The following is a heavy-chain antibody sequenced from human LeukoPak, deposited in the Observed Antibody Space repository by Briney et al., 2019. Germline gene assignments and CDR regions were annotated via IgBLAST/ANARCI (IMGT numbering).Heavy chain of an antibody. CDR3: AKDLHGGYSSDY. J-gene: IGHJ4*02. CDR1: GFTFNNIG. D-gene: IGHD4-23*01. V-gene: IGHV3-30*02. Sequence: PGGSLRLSCAASGFTFNNIGMHWVRPAPGKGLGFVSFIDFEGVDKYYADSVKRRFTISKDYSKATLYLQMNSLRPEDTAIYYCAKDLHGGYSSDYWGQGTLVTVSS. CDR2: IDFEGVDK.